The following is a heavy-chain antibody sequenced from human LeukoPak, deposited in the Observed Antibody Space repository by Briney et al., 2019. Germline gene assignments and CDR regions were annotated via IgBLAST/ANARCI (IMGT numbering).Heavy chain of an antibody. Sequence: ASVGVSCKAFAFSYFRFGFNWVRQAPGHGLEWMGWIRGNNGDTKYAQKVQGRVTMTTDTSTSTAYMELRSLRSDDTAVYYCARGTWDTAVRPYSFDTWGQGTLVTVTS. CDR2: IRGNNGDT. CDR3: ARGTWDTAVRPYSFDT. D-gene: IGHD4-23*01. J-gene: IGHJ4*02. V-gene: IGHV1-18*01. CDR1: AFSYFRFG.